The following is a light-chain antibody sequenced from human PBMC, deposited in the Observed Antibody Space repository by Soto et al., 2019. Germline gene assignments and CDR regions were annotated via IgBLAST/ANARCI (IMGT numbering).Light chain of an antibody. Sequence: QSALTQPPSASGSPGQSVTISCTGTSSDVGGYNYVSWYQQHPGKAPKLMIYEVSKRPSGVPDRFSGSKSGNTASLTVSGLQAEDEADSDCTSYAGSNNFVVFGGGTKLTVL. CDR2: EVS. CDR1: SSDVGGYNY. J-gene: IGLJ2*01. CDR3: TSYAGSNNFVV. V-gene: IGLV2-8*01.